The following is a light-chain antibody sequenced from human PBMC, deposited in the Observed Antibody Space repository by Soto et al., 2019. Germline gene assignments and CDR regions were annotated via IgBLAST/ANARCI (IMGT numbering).Light chain of an antibody. Sequence: EIVLTQCPGTLSLSPGERYTLSCMAIQSVSSSYLAWYQQKPGQAPRLLIYGAYSRATGITDRFSGSGSGTDFTLTITRLEPEDFAVYYCQQYGSSPETVGQGTQVEIK. J-gene: IGKJ1*01. CDR2: GAY. V-gene: IGKV3-20*01. CDR1: QSVSSSY. CDR3: QQYGSSPET.